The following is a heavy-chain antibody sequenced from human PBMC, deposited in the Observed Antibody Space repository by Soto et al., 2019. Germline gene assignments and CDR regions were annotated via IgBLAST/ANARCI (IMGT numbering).Heavy chain of an antibody. J-gene: IGHJ4*02. V-gene: IGHV3-48*02. D-gene: IGHD6-19*01. CDR3: SRLNTSGWYCDY. CDR2: ITRISSPI. CDR1: GFTFSSYS. Sequence: VGSLRPSCAASGFTFSSYSMNWVRQPPGKGLEWVSYITRISSPIYYADSVKGRSTISRDNAKNSLYLQMNSLRDKDTAVYYCSRLNTSGWYCDYWGQGTLVTVS.